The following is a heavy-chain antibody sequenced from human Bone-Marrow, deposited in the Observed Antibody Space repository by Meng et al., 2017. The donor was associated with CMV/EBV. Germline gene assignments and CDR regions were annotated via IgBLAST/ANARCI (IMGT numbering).Heavy chain of an antibody. J-gene: IGHJ6*02. CDR2: ISGSGGST. D-gene: IGHD3-3*01. V-gene: IGHV3-23*01. CDR1: GFTFSSYA. CDR3: AKDRVDDFWSGYYRGMDV. Sequence: GGSLRLSCAASGFTFSSYAMSWVRQAPGKGLEWVSAISGSGGSTYYADSVKGRFTISRDNSKNPLYLQMNSLRAEDTAVYYCAKDRVDDFWSGYYRGMDVWGQGTTVTVSS.